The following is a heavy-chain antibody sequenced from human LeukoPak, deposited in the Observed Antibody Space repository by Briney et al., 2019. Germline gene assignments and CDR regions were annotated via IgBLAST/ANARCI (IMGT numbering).Heavy chain of an antibody. CDR3: ATGYSYGLRNYYYYYMDV. CDR1: GGTFSNNA. CDR2: IIPMLGTA. V-gene: IGHV1-69*06. J-gene: IGHJ6*03. D-gene: IGHD5-18*01. Sequence: SVKVSCKASGGTFSNNAISWVRQAPGQGLEWMGGIIPMLGTANYAQKFQGRVTMTEDTSTDTAYMELSSLRSEDTAVYYCATGYSYGLRNYYYYYMDVWGKGTTVTISS.